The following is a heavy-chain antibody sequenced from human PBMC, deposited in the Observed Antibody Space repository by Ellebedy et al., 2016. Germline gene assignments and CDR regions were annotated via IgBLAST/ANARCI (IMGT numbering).Heavy chain of an antibody. J-gene: IGHJ4*02. D-gene: IGHD1-1*01. CDR2: VSHSGHN. V-gene: IGHV4-4*02. CDR1: GLTVSSNY. CDR3: ARARDNWNLN. Sequence: SCAASGLTVSSNYMSWVRQSPGKGLEWIGEVSHSGHNNYTPSLKSRVTISLVESKNQISLRLTSVTAADTAVYYCARARDNWNLNWGQGTLVTVSS.